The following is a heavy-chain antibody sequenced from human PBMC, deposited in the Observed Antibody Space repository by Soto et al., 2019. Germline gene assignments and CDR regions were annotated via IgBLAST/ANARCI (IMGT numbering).Heavy chain of an antibody. CDR3: AKGEGQLHNTHMDV. J-gene: IGHJ6*02. Sequence: GGSLRLSCAASGFTFSSYAMSWVRQAPGKGLEWVSAISGSGGSTYYADSVKGRFTISRDNSKNTLYLQMNSLRAEDTAVYYCAKGEGQLHNTHMDVWGQGTTVTVSS. V-gene: IGHV3-23*01. CDR1: GFTFSSYA. D-gene: IGHD6-6*01. CDR2: ISGSGGST.